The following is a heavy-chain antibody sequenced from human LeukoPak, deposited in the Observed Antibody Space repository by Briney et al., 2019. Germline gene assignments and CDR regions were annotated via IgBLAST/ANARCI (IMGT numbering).Heavy chain of an antibody. CDR1: GFTFSSYE. CDR2: ISSSGTGM. Sequence: GGSLRLSCAASGFTFSSYEIYWVRQAPGKGLEWVSYISSSGTGMNYVDSVKGRFTISRDNAKNSLYLQMNSLRGEDTAIYYCARGGASTGYFYDSWGQGTLVTVS. D-gene: IGHD3-9*01. J-gene: IGHJ5*01. V-gene: IGHV3-48*03. CDR3: ARGGASTGYFYDS.